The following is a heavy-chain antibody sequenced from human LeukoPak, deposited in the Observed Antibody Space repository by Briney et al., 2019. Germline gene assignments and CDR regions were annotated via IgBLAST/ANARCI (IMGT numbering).Heavy chain of an antibody. D-gene: IGHD3-10*01. CDR1: GYSFTSYW. V-gene: IGHV5-51*01. Sequence: GESLKISCKGSGYSFTSYWIGWVRQMPGKGLEWMGIIYPGDSDTRYGPSFQGQVTISADKSISTAYLQWSSLKASDTAMYYCARQTVVRGVPYYFDYWGQGTLVTVSS. CDR2: IYPGDSDT. CDR3: ARQTVVRGVPYYFDY. J-gene: IGHJ4*02.